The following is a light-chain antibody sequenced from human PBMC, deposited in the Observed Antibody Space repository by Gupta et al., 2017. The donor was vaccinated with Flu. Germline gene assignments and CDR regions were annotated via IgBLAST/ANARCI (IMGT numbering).Light chain of an antibody. CDR1: QAIRNH. CDR3: QQVNSYPLT. V-gene: IGKV1-9*01. J-gene: IGKJ4*01. Sequence: DIQLTQSPSFLSASAGDRVTITCRASQAIRNHLVWYQQKPGKAPNVLIFAASTLQNGVPSRFSGSGSGTEFTLTISSLQPEDLATYYCQQVNSYPLTLGGGTKVEI. CDR2: AAS.